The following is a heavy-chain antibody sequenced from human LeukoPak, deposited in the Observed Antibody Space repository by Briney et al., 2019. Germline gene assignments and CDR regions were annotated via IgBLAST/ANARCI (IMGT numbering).Heavy chain of an antibody. D-gene: IGHD3-22*01. J-gene: IGHJ6*03. CDR3: ARTITMTPTYYYYMDV. CDR1: GGSISSYY. V-gene: IGHV4-59*01. CDR2: IYYSGST. Sequence: SETLSLTCTVSGGSISSYYWSWIRQPPGKGLEWIGYIYYSGSTNNNPSLKSRVTISVDTSKNQFSLKLSSVTAADTAVYYCARTITMTPTYYYYMDVWGKGTTVTVSS.